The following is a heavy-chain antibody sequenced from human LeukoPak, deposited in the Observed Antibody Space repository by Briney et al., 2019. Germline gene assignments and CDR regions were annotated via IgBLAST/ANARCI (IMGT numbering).Heavy chain of an antibody. D-gene: IGHD2-2*01. Sequence: PGGSLRLSCAASGFTFSSYSMNWVRQAPGKGLEWVSSISSSSSYIYYADSVKGRFTISRDNAKNSLYLQMNSLRAEDTAVYYCARDWWDIVVVPAAAEDDAFDIWGQGTMVTVSS. CDR1: GFTFSSYS. CDR3: ARDWWDIVVVPAAAEDDAFDI. V-gene: IGHV3-21*01. J-gene: IGHJ3*02. CDR2: ISSSSSYI.